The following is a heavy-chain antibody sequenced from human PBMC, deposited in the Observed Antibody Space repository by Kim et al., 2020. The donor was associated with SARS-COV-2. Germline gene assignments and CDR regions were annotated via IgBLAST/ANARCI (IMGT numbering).Heavy chain of an antibody. CDR3: ARRLYAHLGVYYPFDL. J-gene: IGHJ4*02. D-gene: IGHD1-26*01. Sequence: GGSLRLSCAASGFSFSSYAMYWVRQVPGKGLEWVAGISFDGSQMYYADSVKGRLTISRDRSKNTMSVQMDSLTPDDTAFYFCARRLYAHLGVYYPFDLWGQGTLVTVSS. V-gene: IGHV3-30*04. CDR2: ISFDGSQM. CDR1: GFSFSSYA.